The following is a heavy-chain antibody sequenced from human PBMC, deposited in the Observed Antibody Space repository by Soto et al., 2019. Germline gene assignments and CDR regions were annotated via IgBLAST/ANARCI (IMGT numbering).Heavy chain of an antibody. CDR2: ISGSGGST. V-gene: IGHV3-23*01. CDR1: GFTFSSYA. CDR3: AKGYCSSTSCYPDATFYYGMDV. Sequence: EVQLLESGGGLVQPGGSLRLSCAASGFTFSSYAMSWVRQAPGKGLEWVSAISGSGGSTYYADSVKGRFTISRDNSKNTLYLQMNSLRAEDTAVYYCAKGYCSSTSCYPDATFYYGMDVWGQGTTVTVSS. D-gene: IGHD2-2*01. J-gene: IGHJ6*02.